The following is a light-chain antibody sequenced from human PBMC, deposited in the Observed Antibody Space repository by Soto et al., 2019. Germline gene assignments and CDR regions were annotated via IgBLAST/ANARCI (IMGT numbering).Light chain of an antibody. CDR3: SSYTGSTTHV. J-gene: IGLJ1*01. V-gene: IGLV2-14*03. CDR2: DVR. Sequence: QSALTQPASVSGSPGQSITISCTGTSSDVGGYNYVSWYQHHPGKAPKLMIYDVRNRPSGVSHRFSGSKSGNTASLTISGLQSEDEADYYCSSYTGSTTHVFGTGTKVTVL. CDR1: SSDVGGYNY.